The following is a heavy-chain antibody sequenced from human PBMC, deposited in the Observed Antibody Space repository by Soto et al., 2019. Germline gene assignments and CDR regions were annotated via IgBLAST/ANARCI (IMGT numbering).Heavy chain of an antibody. CDR1: GFTLSSYG. CDR3: ARDQIYFDS. CDR2: ISSSGSFI. V-gene: IGHV3-21*01. J-gene: IGHJ4*02. Sequence: PGGSLRLSCIASGFTLSSYGMHWVGKDLGKGLEWVSLISSSGSFIYYADSVKGRFTISRDNAKNSLYLQMDSLIAEDTAVYYCARDQIYFDSWGQRTLVTVSS.